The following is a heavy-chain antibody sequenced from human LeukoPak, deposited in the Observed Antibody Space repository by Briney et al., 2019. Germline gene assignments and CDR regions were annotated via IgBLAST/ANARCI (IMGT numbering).Heavy chain of an antibody. Sequence: HPGGSLRLSCAASGFTLSGYWMHWVRHAPGQGLVWVSRISSDGSITNYADSVKGRFTISRDNAKNTLYLQMNSLRAEDTAVYYCARVHAFDLWGQGTMVTVSS. CDR3: ARVHAFDL. J-gene: IGHJ3*01. CDR1: GFTLSGYW. V-gene: IGHV3-74*01. CDR2: ISSDGSIT.